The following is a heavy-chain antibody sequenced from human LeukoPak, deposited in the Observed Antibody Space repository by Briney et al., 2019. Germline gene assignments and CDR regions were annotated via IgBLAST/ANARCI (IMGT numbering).Heavy chain of an antibody. D-gene: IGHD3-9*01. CDR2: IDWDDDK. CDR3: ARSVLRYFETDV. CDR1: GFSLSTSGMC. Sequence: SGPALLKPTQTLTLTCTFSGFSLSTSGMCVSWIRQPPGKALEWLALIDWDDDKYYSTSLKTMLTISKDTSKNQVVLTMTNMDPVDTATYYCARSVLRYFETDVWGKGTTVTVSS. V-gene: IGHV2-70*01. J-gene: IGHJ6*04.